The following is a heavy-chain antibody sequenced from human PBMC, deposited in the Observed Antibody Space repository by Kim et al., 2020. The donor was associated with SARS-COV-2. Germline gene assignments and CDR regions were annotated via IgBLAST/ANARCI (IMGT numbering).Heavy chain of an antibody. CDR2: IKSKTDGGTT. J-gene: IGHJ6*02. D-gene: IGHD2-2*01. CDR3: TTDFPLYCSSTSCQGPYYYYYGMDV. Sequence: GGSLRLSCAASGFTFSNAWMSWVRQAPGKGLEWVGRIKSKTDGGTTDYAAPVKGRFTISRDDSKNTLYLQMNSLKTEDTAVYYCTTDFPLYCSSTSCQGPYYYYYGMDVWGQGTTVTVSS. V-gene: IGHV3-15*01. CDR1: GFTFSNAW.